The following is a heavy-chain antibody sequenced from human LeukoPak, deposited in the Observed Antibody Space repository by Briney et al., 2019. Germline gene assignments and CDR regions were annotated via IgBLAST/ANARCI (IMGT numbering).Heavy chain of an antibody. J-gene: IGHJ6*03. CDR3: ARDWGVSARPGYMDV. Sequence: SETLSLTCTVSGGSISNSNYYWGWIRQPPGKGLEWIGRIYTSGSTNYNPSLKSRVTISVDTSKNQFSLRLSSVTAADTAVYYCARDWGVSARPGYMDVWGKGTTVTVSS. CDR1: GGSISNSNYY. CDR2: IYTSGST. D-gene: IGHD6-6*01. V-gene: IGHV4-39*07.